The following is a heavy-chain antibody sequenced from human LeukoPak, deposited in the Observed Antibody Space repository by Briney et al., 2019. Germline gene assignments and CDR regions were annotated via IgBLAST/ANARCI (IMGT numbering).Heavy chain of an antibody. V-gene: IGHV1-18*01. Sequence: ASVKVSCKASGYTFTSYGISWVRQAPGQGLEWMGWISAYNGNTNYAQKFQGRVTMTRDTSTSTVYMELSSLRSEDTAVYYCARRYGSGSYWAYYFDYWGQGTLVTVSS. CDR2: ISAYNGNT. CDR3: ARRYGSGSYWAYYFDY. J-gene: IGHJ4*02. D-gene: IGHD3-10*01. CDR1: GYTFTSYG.